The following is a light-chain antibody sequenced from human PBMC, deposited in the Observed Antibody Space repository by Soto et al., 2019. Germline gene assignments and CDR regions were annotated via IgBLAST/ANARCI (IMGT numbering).Light chain of an antibody. J-gene: IGLJ1*01. CDR3: SSYTSSSTLYV. Sequence: QSALTQPASGSRSPGQSITISCTGTSSDVGGYNYVSWYQQHPGKAPKLMIYEVSNRPSGVSNRFSGSKSGNTASLTISGLQAEDEADYYCSSYTSSSTLYVFGTGTKLTVL. CDR2: EVS. CDR1: SSDVGGYNY. V-gene: IGLV2-14*01.